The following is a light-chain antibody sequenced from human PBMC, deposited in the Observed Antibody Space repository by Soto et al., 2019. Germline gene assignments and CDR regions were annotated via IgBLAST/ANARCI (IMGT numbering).Light chain of an antibody. J-gene: IGKJ1*01. CDR1: QSVSSSD. CDR2: GAS. Sequence: EIVLTQSPGTLSLSPGERATLSCRASQSVSSSDLAWYQQKPGQAPRLLIYGASSRATGIPDRFSGSGSGTDFTLTISRLEPEDSAVFYCQQYGASPTTFGQGTKVDI. CDR3: QQYGASPTT. V-gene: IGKV3-20*01.